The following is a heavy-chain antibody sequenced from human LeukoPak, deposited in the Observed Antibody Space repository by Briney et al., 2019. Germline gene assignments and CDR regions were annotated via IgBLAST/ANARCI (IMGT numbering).Heavy chain of an antibody. CDR2: IKQEGSEK. CDR3: ARYCSSTSCYPQLDAFDI. V-gene: IGHV3-7*01. Sequence: PGGSLRPSCAASGFTFSSFWMSWVRKAQGKGLEWVPNIKQEGSEKYYVDSVKGRFTISRDNAKNSLYLQMNSLRAEDTAVYYCARYCSSTSCYPQLDAFDIWGQGTMVTVSS. J-gene: IGHJ3*02. CDR1: GFTFSSFW. D-gene: IGHD2-2*01.